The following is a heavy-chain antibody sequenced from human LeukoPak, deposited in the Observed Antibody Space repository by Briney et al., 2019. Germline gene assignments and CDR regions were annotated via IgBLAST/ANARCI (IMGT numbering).Heavy chain of an antibody. CDR1: GFTFDDYA. CDR2: ISWNSGSI. CDR3: ARGLHYYYDSSGYYNWFDP. J-gene: IGHJ5*02. V-gene: IGHV3-9*03. Sequence: PGGSLRLYCAASGFTFDDYAMHWVRQAPGKGLEWVSGISWNSGSIGYADSVEGRFTISRDNAKNSLYLQMKSLRAEDMALYYCARGLHYYYDSSGYYNWFDPWGQGTPVTVSS. D-gene: IGHD3-22*01.